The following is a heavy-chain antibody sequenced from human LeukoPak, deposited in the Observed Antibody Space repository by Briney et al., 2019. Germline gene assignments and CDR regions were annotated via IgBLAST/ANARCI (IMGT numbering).Heavy chain of an antibody. V-gene: IGHV3-9*01. D-gene: IGHD3-9*01. CDR2: ISWNSGSI. CDR1: GFTFDDYA. CDR3: AKDRDYDRAAHDAFDI. J-gene: IGHJ3*02. Sequence: GRSLRLSCAASGFTFDDYAMHWVRQAPGKGLEWVSGISWNSGSIGYADSVKGRFTISRDNAKNSLYLQMNSLRAEDTALYYCAKDRDYDRAAHDAFDIWGQGTMVTVSS.